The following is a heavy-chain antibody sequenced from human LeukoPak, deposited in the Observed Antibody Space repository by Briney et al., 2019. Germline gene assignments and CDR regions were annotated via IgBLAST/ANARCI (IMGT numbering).Heavy chain of an antibody. D-gene: IGHD2-2*01. CDR3: ARLQKYRGYYYYYMDV. Sequence: SETLSLTCTVSGGSISSYYWSWIRQPPGKGLEWIGEINHSGSTNYNPSLKSRVTISVDTSKNQFSLKLSSVTAADTAVYYCARLQKYRGYYYYYMDVWGKGTTVTISS. V-gene: IGHV4-34*01. CDR2: INHSGST. CDR1: GGSISSYY. J-gene: IGHJ6*03.